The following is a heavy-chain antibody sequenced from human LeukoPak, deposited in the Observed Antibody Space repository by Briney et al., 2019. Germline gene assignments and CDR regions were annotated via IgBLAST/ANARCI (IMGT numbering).Heavy chain of an antibody. CDR3: ASPKTPSGSYGDFDY. CDR1: GFIFSSYW. Sequence: GGPLRLSCAASGFIFSSYWMSWVRQAPGKGLEWVANIKQDGSEKYYVDSVKGRFTISRDNAKNSLYLQMNSLRAEDTAVYYCASPKTPSGSYGDFDYWGQGTLVTVSS. CDR2: IKQDGSEK. J-gene: IGHJ4*02. V-gene: IGHV3-7*03. D-gene: IGHD1-26*01.